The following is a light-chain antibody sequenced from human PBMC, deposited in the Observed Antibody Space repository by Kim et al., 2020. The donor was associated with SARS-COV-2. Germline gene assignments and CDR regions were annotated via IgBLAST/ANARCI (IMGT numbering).Light chain of an antibody. CDR1: NIGSKN. CDR2: YDS. V-gene: IGLV3-21*04. J-gene: IGLJ1*01. Sequence: APGKTARMTCGGKNIGSKNVHWYQQRPGQAPVLVIYYDSDRPSGIPERFSGSNSGNTATLAISRVEAGDEADYFCQVWDSSSDDYVFGTGTKVTVL. CDR3: QVWDSSSDDYV.